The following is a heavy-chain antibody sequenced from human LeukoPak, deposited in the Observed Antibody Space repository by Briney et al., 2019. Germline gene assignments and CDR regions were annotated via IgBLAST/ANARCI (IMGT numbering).Heavy chain of an antibody. J-gene: IGHJ4*02. CDR2: IWYDGSNK. CDR3: ARVRHCSGGSCYYFDY. D-gene: IGHD2-15*01. CDR1: GFTFSSYG. Sequence: PGRSLRLFCAASGFTFSSYGIHWVTQAPGKGLEWVAVIWYDGSNKYYADSVKGRFTISRDNSKNTLYLQMNSLRAEDTAVYYCARVRHCSGGSCYYFDYWGQGTLVTVSS. V-gene: IGHV3-33*01.